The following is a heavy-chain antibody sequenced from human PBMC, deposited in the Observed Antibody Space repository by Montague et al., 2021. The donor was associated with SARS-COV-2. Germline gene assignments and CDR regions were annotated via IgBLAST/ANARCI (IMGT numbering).Heavy chain of an antibody. J-gene: IGHJ4*02. CDR1: GFSLSTSGMC. CDR3: ARRRYGSGSYYLDY. V-gene: IGHV2-70*01. CDR2: IDRDDDK. Sequence: PALVKPTQTLTLTCTFSGFSLSTSGMCVSWIRQPPGKALEWLALIDRDDDKYYSTSLKTRLTISKDTSKNQVVLTMTNMDPVDTATYYCARRRYGSGSYYLDYWGQGTLVTVSS. D-gene: IGHD3-10*01.